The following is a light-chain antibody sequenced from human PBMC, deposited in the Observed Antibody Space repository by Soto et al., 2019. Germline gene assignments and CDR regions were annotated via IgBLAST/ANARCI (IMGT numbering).Light chain of an antibody. Sequence: EIVMTQSTATLSVSPGERATLSCRASQSVSSNLAWYQQKPGQTPKLLIYDASTRATGIPARFSGSGSGTEFARTITILQSEDFAGYSCQQYNVWPLPFGGGTKVEFK. J-gene: IGKJ4*01. V-gene: IGKV3-15*01. CDR2: DAS. CDR1: QSVSSN. CDR3: QQYNVWPLP.